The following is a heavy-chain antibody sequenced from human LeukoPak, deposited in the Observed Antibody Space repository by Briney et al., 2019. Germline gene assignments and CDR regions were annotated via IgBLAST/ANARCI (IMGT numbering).Heavy chain of an antibody. CDR1: GGSISSYY. CDR3: ARRYYYGSGSPPSWFDP. D-gene: IGHD3-10*01. Sequence: SETLSLTCTVSGGSISSYYWSWIRQPPGKGLEWIGYIYYSGSTNYNPSLKSRVTISVDTSKNQFSLKLSSVTAADTAVYYCARRYYYGSGSPPSWFDPWGQGTLVTVSS. J-gene: IGHJ5*02. CDR2: IYYSGST. V-gene: IGHV4-59*08.